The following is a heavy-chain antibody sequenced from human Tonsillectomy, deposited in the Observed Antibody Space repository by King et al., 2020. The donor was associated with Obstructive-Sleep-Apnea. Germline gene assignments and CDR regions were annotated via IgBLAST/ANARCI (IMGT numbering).Heavy chain of an antibody. Sequence: VQLVESGGGLVQPGGSLRLACAASGFAFENYWMTWVRQGRGKGLEWVATINEDGSAKYYVDPAKGRFTISRDNAKKSLYLQMNTLRAEDTAVYYCASCSGSGRYRYHYGMDVWGQGSRVTVSS. CDR1: GFAFENYW. D-gene: IGHD3-10*01. CDR2: INEDGSAK. CDR3: ASCSGSGRYRYHYGMDV. J-gene: IGHJ6*02. V-gene: IGHV3-7*01.